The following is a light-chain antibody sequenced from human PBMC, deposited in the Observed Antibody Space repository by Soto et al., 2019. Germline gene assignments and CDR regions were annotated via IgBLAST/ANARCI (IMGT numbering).Light chain of an antibody. CDR1: SGRIASNY. CDR2: EDN. Sequence: NFMLTQPHSVSESPGKTVTISCTRSSGRIASNYVQWYQQRPGSAPTTVIYEDNQRPSGVPDRFSGSIDSSSNSASLTISGLKTEDEADYYCQSYDSSTLVFGGGTQLTVL. J-gene: IGLJ2*01. V-gene: IGLV6-57*03. CDR3: QSYDSSTLV.